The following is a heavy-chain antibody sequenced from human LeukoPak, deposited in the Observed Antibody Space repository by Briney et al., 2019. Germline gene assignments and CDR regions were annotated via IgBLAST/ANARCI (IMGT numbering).Heavy chain of an antibody. CDR3: ARDPSGYSYGSSY. CDR2: ISSSSSYI. J-gene: IGHJ4*02. Sequence: PGGSLRLSCAASGFTFSSYSMNWVRQAPGKGLEWVSSISSSSSYIYYADSVKGRFTISRDNAKNSLYLQMNRLRAEDTAVYYCARDPSGYSYGSSYWGRGTLVTVSS. D-gene: IGHD5-18*01. CDR1: GFTFSSYS. V-gene: IGHV3-21*01.